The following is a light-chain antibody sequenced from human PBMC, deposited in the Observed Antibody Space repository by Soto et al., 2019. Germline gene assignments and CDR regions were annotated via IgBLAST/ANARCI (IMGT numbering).Light chain of an antibody. CDR2: KAS. CDR1: QSVSSW. CDR3: QQYHIYWT. V-gene: IGKV1-5*03. Sequence: DVQMTQSPSTLSASVGDRVTITCRTSQSVSSWLAWYQQKPGKAPKLLIYKASSLESGVPSRFSGSGSGTEFTLTISSLQPDDFAAYYCQQYHIYWTFGQGTKVEIK. J-gene: IGKJ1*01.